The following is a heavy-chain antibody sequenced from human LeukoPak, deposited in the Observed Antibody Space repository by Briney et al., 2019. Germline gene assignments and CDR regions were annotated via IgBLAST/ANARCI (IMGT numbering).Heavy chain of an antibody. J-gene: IGHJ4*02. CDR1: GVSICNFY. CDR3: ARANSGYDPFAY. V-gene: IGHV4-4*07. CDR2: IYSSGST. Sequence: PSETLSLTSTVSGVSICNFYWMCLPRPAGKGREGLGRIYSSGSTSYNPSLKRRIAISVDTSKNQFSLRLSSVTAAASAVYFCARANSGYDPFAYWGQGTLVTVSS. D-gene: IGHD5-12*01.